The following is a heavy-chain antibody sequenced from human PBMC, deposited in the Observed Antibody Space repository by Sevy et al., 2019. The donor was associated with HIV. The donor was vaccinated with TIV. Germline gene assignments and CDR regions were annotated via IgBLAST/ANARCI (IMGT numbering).Heavy chain of an antibody. CDR3: ATVAVMSNYFDY. D-gene: IGHD2-8*01. V-gene: IGHV1-24*01. CDR1: GYTLTELS. J-gene: IGHJ4*02. CDR2: FDPEDGET. Sequence: ASVKVSCKVSGYTLTELSMHWVRQAPGKGLEWVGGFDPEDGETIYAQKFQGRVTMTEDTSTDTAYMELSSLRSEDTAVYYCATVAVMSNYFDYWGQGTLVTVSS.